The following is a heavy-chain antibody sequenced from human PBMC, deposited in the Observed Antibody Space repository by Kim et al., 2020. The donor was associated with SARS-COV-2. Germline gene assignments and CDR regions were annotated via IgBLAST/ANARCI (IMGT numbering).Heavy chain of an antibody. J-gene: IGHJ4*02. CDR3: ARGWNYDFYFDY. Sequence: GGSLRLSCAASGFTVSSNCMSWVRQAPGKGLEWVSVIYSGGSTYYADSVKDRFTISRDNSKNTLYLQMNSLRAEDTAVHYCARGWNYDFYFDYWGQGTLVTVSS. CDR1: GFTVSSNC. D-gene: IGHD1-7*01. V-gene: IGHV3-53*01. CDR2: IYSGGST.